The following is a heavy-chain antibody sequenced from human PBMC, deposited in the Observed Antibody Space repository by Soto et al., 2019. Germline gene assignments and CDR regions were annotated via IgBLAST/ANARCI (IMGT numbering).Heavy chain of an antibody. D-gene: IGHD3-9*01. CDR3: ARRSYDISRGYYYGMDV. CDR1: GGTFSSYA. J-gene: IGHJ6*02. Sequence: ASVKVSCKASGGTFSSYAISWVRQATGQGLEWMGGIIPIFGTANYAQKFQGRVTITADKSTSTAYMELSSLRSEDTAVYYCARRSYDISRGYYYGMDVWGQGTTVTVSS. CDR2: IIPIFGTA. V-gene: IGHV1-69*06.